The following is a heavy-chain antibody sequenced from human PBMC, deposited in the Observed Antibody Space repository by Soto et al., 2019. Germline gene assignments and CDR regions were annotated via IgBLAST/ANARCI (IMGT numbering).Heavy chain of an antibody. D-gene: IGHD3-16*01. Sequence: PGGSLRLSCAASGFTFSDHYMDWVRQAPGKGLEWVGRIKNKANSYTTEYAASVKGRFTIARDDSTNSLYLQMNSLQTEDKAFYYSVRGRLGVSTRVFAYWGQGTLVTVSS. CDR2: IKNKANSYTT. V-gene: IGHV3-72*01. CDR1: GFTFSDHY. J-gene: IGHJ4*02. CDR3: VRGRLGVSTRVFAY.